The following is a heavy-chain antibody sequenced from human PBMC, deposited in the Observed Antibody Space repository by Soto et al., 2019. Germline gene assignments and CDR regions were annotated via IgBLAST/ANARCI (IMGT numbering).Heavy chain of an antibody. D-gene: IGHD1-1*01. V-gene: IGHV1-69*06. CDR1: GGTFSSYA. CDR2: IIPIFGTA. Sequence: SVKVSCKASGGTFSSYAISWVRQAPGQGLEWMGGIIPIFGTANYAQKFQGRVTITADKSTSTAYMELSSLRSEDTAVYYCARSERTSDYYYGMDVWGQGTLVTVSS. J-gene: IGHJ6*02. CDR3: ARSERTSDYYYGMDV.